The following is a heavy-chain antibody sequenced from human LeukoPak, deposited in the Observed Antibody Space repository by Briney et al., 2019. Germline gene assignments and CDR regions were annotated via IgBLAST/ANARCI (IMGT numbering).Heavy chain of an antibody. CDR1: GFAFNTYA. CDR3: ARERVTTGGDAFDI. Sequence: GGSLRLSCAASGFAFNTYAMTWVRQAPGKGLEWVSYISSSGLSIHYAASVRGRFTISRDNAINSLYLQMNSLRAEDTALYYCARERVTTGGDAFDIWGQGTMVTVSS. CDR2: ISSSGLSI. V-gene: IGHV3-48*03. D-gene: IGHD4-17*01. J-gene: IGHJ3*02.